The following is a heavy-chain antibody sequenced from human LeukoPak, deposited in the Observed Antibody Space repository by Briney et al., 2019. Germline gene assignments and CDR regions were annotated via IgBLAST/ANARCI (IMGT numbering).Heavy chain of an antibody. J-gene: IGHJ4*02. V-gene: IGHV3-30*02. CDR2: IRYDGSNK. Sequence: GGSLRLSCAASGFTFSSYGMHWVRQAPGKGLEWVAFIRYDGSNKYYADSVKGRFTISRDNSKNTLYLQMNSLRAEDTAVYYCARPRSSGWPLYYFDYWGQGTLVTVSS. CDR3: ARPRSSGWPLYYFDY. D-gene: IGHD6-19*01. CDR1: GFTFSSYG.